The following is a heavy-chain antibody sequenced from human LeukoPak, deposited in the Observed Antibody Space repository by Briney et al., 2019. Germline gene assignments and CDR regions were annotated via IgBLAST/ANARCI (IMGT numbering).Heavy chain of an antibody. D-gene: IGHD2-15*01. V-gene: IGHV3-21*01. J-gene: IGHJ4*02. CDR1: GFTFSSYS. CDR2: ISSSSSYI. CDR3: ARDSLGDCSGSSCYSGGLGY. Sequence: PGGSLRLSCAASGFTFSSYSVNWVRQAAGKGLEWVASISSSSSYIYYADSVKGRFTISRDNAKNSLYLQMNSLTAEDAVFYYCARDSLGDCSGSSCYSGGLGYWGQGTLVTVSS.